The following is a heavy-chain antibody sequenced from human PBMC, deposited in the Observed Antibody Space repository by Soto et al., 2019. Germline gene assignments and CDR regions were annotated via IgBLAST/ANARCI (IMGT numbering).Heavy chain of an antibody. CDR2: INHSGST. CDR1: GGSFSGYY. V-gene: IGHV4-34*01. Sequence: PSETLSLTCAVYGGSFSGYYWSWIRQPPGKGLEWIGEINHSGSTNYNPSLKSRVTISVDTSKNQFSLKLSSVTAADTAVYYCARGPSVVVPAARVSIYGMDVWGQGTTVTVS. D-gene: IGHD2-2*01. J-gene: IGHJ6*02. CDR3: ARGPSVVVPAARVSIYGMDV.